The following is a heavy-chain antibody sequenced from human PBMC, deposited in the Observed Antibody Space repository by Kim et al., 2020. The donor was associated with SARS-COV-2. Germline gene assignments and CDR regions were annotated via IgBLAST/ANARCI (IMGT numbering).Heavy chain of an antibody. J-gene: IGHJ4*02. D-gene: IGHD3-10*01. V-gene: IGHV5-51*01. Sequence: KYNPSFRGQVTISADKSITMAYLQWRSLKASDTAMYYCARWFGDPYYFDYWGQGTPVTVST. CDR3: ARWFGDPYYFDY.